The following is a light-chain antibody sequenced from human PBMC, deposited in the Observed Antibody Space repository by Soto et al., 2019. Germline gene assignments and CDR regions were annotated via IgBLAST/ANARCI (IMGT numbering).Light chain of an antibody. J-gene: IGKJ2*01. Sequence: DIQMTQSPSSLSASVGDRVAITCRASQDISNFLNWYQQTPGKAPKLQISAASSLQRGVASRFSGSGSGTDFTLIINSLHPEDVATYFCQQTASPPYTFGQGTKLEI. V-gene: IGKV1-39*01. CDR2: AAS. CDR3: QQTASPPYT. CDR1: QDISNF.